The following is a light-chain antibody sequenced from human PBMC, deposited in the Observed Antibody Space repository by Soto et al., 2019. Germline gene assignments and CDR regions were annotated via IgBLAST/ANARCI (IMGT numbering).Light chain of an antibody. CDR1: QSVSSY. Sequence: EIVLTQSPATLSLSPGERATLSCRASQSVSSYLAWYQQKPGQAPRLLIYDASNRATGIPARFSGSGSGTDFGLTIGSLEPEDFSVYYCQQRSNWPSKYTFGQGTKLEIK. CDR2: DAS. J-gene: IGKJ2*01. CDR3: QQRSNWPSKYT. V-gene: IGKV3-11*01.